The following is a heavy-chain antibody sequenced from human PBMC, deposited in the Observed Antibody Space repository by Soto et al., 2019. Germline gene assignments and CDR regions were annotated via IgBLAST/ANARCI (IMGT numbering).Heavy chain of an antibody. Sequence: GGSLRLSCAASGFTFSSYSMNWVRQAPGKGLEWVSSISSSSSYIYYADSVKGRFTISRDNAKNSLYLQMNSLRAEDTAVYYCAREGTFHYYYMDVWGKGTTVTVSS. J-gene: IGHJ6*03. CDR2: ISSSSSYI. CDR1: GFTFSSYS. V-gene: IGHV3-21*01. D-gene: IGHD2-21*01. CDR3: AREGTFHYYYMDV.